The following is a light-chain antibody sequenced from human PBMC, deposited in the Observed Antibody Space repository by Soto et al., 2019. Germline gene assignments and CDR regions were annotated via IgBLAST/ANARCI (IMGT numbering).Light chain of an antibody. V-gene: IGLV3-21*02. CDR2: DDS. CDR3: QVWDSITDHRV. CDR1: NIENKR. J-gene: IGLJ3*02. Sequence: SYELTQSPSLSVAPGQTASLTCGGNNIENKRVHWYQQQPGQAPVVVVYDDSARPSGIPDRVSGSNSGNTATLTITGVEVGDEADYFCQVWDSITDHRVFGGGTKVTVL.